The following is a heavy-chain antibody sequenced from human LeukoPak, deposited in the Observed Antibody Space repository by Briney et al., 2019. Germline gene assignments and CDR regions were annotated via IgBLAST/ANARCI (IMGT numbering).Heavy chain of an antibody. CDR1: GGSISSSSYY. J-gene: IGHJ4*02. D-gene: IGHD3-22*01. CDR3: ARDRYYDSSGYYPLGY. Sequence: SETLSLTCTVSGGSISSSSYYWGWIRQPPGKGLEWIGSIYYSGSTYYNPSLKSRVTISVDTSKNQFSLKLSSVTAADTAVYYCARDRYYDSSGYYPLGYWGQGTLVTVSS. V-gene: IGHV4-39*07. CDR2: IYYSGST.